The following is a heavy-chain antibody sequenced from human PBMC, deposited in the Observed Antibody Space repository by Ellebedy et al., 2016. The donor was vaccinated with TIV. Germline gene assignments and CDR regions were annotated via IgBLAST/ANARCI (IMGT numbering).Heavy chain of an antibody. CDR3: ATREWQDPMDV. V-gene: IGHV1-3*04. CDR2: INTGNGNT. J-gene: IGHJ6*02. D-gene: IGHD3-3*01. Sequence: ASVKVSXKASGHTFTSYGIHWVRQAPGQRLEWMGWINTGNGNTKYSQKFQGRITITRDTSATTADMELSGLMSEDTAVYYCATREWQDPMDVWGQGTTVTVSS. CDR1: GHTFTSYG.